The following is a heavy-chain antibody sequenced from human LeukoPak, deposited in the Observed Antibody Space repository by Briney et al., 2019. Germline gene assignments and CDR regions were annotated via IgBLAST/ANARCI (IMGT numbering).Heavy chain of an antibody. CDR2: INHSGST. D-gene: IGHD6-13*01. CDR1: GGSISSYY. J-gene: IGHJ6*03. V-gene: IGHV4-34*01. Sequence: SETLSLTCTVSGGSISSYYWSWIRQPPGKGLEWIGEINHSGSTYYNPSLESRVTISVDTSKNQFSLKLSSVTAADTAVYYCAREPVQPLVGGSEGYYYYMDVWGKGTTVTVSS. CDR3: AREPVQPLVGGSEGYYYYMDV.